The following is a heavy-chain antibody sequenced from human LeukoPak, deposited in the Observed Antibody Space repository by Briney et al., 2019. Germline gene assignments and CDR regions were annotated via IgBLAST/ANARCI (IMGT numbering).Heavy chain of an antibody. CDR2: VSPKTGDT. D-gene: IGHD3-10*01. J-gene: IGHJ4*02. CDR3: ARRHVVPGVINAYYFDF. Sequence: ASVKVSCKASGYTFTDYYMHWVRQAPGQGPEWMGWVSPKTGDTNYAQKFQGRVTMTRDTSISTAYMESGRLRSDDTAVYYCARRHVVPGVINAYYFDFWGQGTLVTVSS. V-gene: IGHV1-2*02. CDR1: GYTFTDYY.